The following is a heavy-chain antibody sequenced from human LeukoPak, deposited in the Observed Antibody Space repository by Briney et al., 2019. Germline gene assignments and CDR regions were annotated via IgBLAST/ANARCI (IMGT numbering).Heavy chain of an antibody. CDR1: GYTFTSYG. D-gene: IGHD3-22*01. CDR2: ISVYNGNT. J-gene: IGHJ4*02. V-gene: IGHV1-18*01. CDR3: ARTPALNYYDSSGYYHDY. Sequence: ASVKVSCKASGYTFTSYGISWVRQAPGQGLEWMGWISVYNGNTNYAQKLQGRVTMTTDTSTSTAYMELRSLRSDDTAVYYCARTPALNYYDSSGYYHDYWGQGTLVTVSS.